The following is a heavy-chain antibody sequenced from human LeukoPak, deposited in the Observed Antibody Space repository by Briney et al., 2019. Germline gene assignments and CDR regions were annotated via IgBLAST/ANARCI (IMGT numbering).Heavy chain of an antibody. J-gene: IGHJ4*02. CDR1: GGSIRSSSYY. CDR3: ARTYSGYNKIDY. V-gene: IGHV4-39*07. CDR2: VYYSGST. Sequence: SETLSLTCTVSGGSIRSSSYYWGWIRQPPGTGLEWVGSVYYSGSTYYNPSLKSRVTISVDASKNQFSLKLSSVTAADTAVYYCARTYSGYNKIDYWGQGTLVTVSS. D-gene: IGHD5-12*01.